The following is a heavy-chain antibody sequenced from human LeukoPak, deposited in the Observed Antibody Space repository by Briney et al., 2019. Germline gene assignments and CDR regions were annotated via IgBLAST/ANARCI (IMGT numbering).Heavy chain of an antibody. J-gene: IGHJ4*02. D-gene: IGHD4-17*01. Sequence: GESLKISCKGSGYIFSNYWISWVRQMPGKGLEWMGRVDPIDSYTNYSPSFQGHVTMSVDKSTSTAYLQWSSLKASDTAMYYCARQTTVTTQSDYWGQGTLVTVSS. CDR3: ARQTTVTTQSDY. V-gene: IGHV5-10-1*01. CDR2: VDPIDSYT. CDR1: GYIFSNYW.